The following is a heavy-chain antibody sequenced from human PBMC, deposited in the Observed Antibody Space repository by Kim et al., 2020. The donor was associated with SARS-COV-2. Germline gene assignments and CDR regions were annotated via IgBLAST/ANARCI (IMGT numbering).Heavy chain of an antibody. D-gene: IGHD1-26*01. Sequence: SETLSLTCNVSGGSVSSGSYYWSWIRQPPGKGLEWIGNVYYSGSTNYNPSLKSRVTISLDTSKNQFSLRLSSVTAADTAVYYCARDPVMGATYRPFDYWGQGTLVTVSS. J-gene: IGHJ4*02. CDR3: ARDPVMGATYRPFDY. V-gene: IGHV4-61*01. CDR2: VYYSGST. CDR1: GGSVSSGSYY.